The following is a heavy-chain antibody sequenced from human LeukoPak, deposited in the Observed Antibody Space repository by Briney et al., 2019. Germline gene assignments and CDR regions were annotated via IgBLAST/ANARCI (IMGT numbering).Heavy chain of an antibody. D-gene: IGHD7-27*01. CDR2: IKEDGSEK. Sequence: GGSLRLSCAASGFTYSNYWMTWVRQAPGTGLEWVANIKEDGSEKYYVDSVKGRFTISRDNAKNSLYLQMNSLRAEDTALYYCARGGPTGALDYWGQGTLVTVSS. V-gene: IGHV3-7*01. CDR1: GFTYSNYW. J-gene: IGHJ4*02. CDR3: ARGGPTGALDY.